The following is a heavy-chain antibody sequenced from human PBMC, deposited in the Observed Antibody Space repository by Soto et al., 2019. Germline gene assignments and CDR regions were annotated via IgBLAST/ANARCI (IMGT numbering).Heavy chain of an antibody. CDR3: ARTFAYYYDSRVYYLVGYYYDGIDV. Sequence: SGPTLVNPTQTLTLTCTFSGFSLSTSGMCVSWIRQPPGKALEGLALIDWDDDKYYSTSLKTRPTISKDTSKNQVVLTMTNMDPVDTATYYCARTFAYYYDSRVYYLVGYYYDGIDVWGQGTTVTVSS. V-gene: IGHV2-70*01. CDR1: GFSLSTSGMC. D-gene: IGHD3-22*01. J-gene: IGHJ6*02. CDR2: IDWDDDK.